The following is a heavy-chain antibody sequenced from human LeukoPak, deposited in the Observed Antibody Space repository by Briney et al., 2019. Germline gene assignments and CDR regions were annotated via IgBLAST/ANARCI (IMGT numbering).Heavy chain of an antibody. J-gene: IGHJ4*01. CDR3: ARFSVGGTYYPNY. D-gene: IGHD2-15*01. V-gene: IGHV5-51*01. CDR1: GYSFTSSW. Sequence: GESLKISCQCSGYSFTSSWIGWVRQMPGKGLEWMGIIYPGDSDTSYSPSFQGHVTISADKSISTAYLQWSSLKASDTAMYYCARFSVGGTYYPNYWGQGTLVSVSS. CDR2: IYPGDSDT.